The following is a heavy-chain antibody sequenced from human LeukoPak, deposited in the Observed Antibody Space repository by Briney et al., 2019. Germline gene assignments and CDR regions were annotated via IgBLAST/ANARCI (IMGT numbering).Heavy chain of an antibody. CDR2: FCCSGST. Sequence: PSETLSLTCTVSGASVSSGSHYRSWIRQAPGKGLDWIGYFCCSGSTNYNPSLKSRVTISVDTSKNQFSLKVSSVTAADTAVYYCAKAVAAVSLDSWGQGTLVTVSS. D-gene: IGHD4-23*01. V-gene: IGHV4-61*01. J-gene: IGHJ4*02. CDR1: GASVSSGSHY. CDR3: AKAVAAVSLDS.